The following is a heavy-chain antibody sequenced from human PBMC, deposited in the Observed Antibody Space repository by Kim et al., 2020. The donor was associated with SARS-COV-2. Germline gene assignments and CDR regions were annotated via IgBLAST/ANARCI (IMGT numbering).Heavy chain of an antibody. CDR2: IIPIFGTA. V-gene: IGHV1-69*13. CDR1: GGTFSSYA. J-gene: IGHJ6*02. CDR3: ARDFLGPPPEVPGPKPYYYYGMDV. Sequence: SVKVSCKASGGTFSSYAISWVRQAPGQGLEWMGGIIPIFGTANYAQKFQGRVTITADESTSTAYMELSSLRSEDTAVYYCARDFLGPPPEVPGPKPYYYYGMDVWGQGTTVTVSS.